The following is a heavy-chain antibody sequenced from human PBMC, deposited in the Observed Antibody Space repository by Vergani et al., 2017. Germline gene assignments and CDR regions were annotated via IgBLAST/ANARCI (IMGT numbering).Heavy chain of an antibody. V-gene: IGHV3-7*01. D-gene: IGHD3-22*01. CDR2: IKQDGNEK. CDR3: ARDDYYDSSFDY. J-gene: IGHJ4*02. CDR1: GFTFSSYW. Sequence: EVQLVESGGGLDQPGGSLRLSCAASGFTFSSYWMSWVRQAPGKGLEWVANIKQDGNEKYYVDSVKGRFTISRDNAKNSLYLQMNSLRAEDTAVYSCARDDYYDSSFDYWGQGTLVTVSS.